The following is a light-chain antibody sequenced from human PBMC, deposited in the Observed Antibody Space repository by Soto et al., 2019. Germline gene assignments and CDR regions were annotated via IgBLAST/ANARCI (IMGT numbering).Light chain of an antibody. Sequence: EIVMTQSPATLSVSPGKRATLSCRASQSVSTNLAWYQQKPGQGPRLLIFGASTRAIGIPARFSGSGSGTDFTLTISSLQSEDFAVYYCQHYNELPLTFGGGTKVEIK. V-gene: IGKV3-15*01. J-gene: IGKJ4*01. CDR1: QSVSTN. CDR2: GAS. CDR3: QHYNELPLT.